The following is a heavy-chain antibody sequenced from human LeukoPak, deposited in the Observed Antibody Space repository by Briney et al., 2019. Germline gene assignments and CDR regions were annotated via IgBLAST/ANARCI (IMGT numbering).Heavy chain of an antibody. CDR2: IKQDRSEK. CDR3: AKDIGVGALDY. D-gene: IGHD1-26*01. CDR1: GFTFSNYW. J-gene: IGHJ4*02. V-gene: IGHV3-7*03. Sequence: PGGSLRLSCAASGFTFSNYWMNWVRQAPGKGLEWVANIKQDRSEKYYVDSVKGRFTISRDNAKNSLYLQMNSLRAEDTALYYCAKDIGVGALDYWGQGTLVTVSS.